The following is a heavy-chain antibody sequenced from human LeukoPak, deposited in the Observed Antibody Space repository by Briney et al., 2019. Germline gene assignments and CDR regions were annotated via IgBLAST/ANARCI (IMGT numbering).Heavy chain of an antibody. CDR1: GFTFDDYA. CDR2: ISWNSGSI. Sequence: GGSLRLSCAASGFTFDDYAMHWVRQAPGKGLEWVSGISWNSGSIGYADSVKGRFTISRDNAKNSLYLQMNSLRAEDTALYYCAKDAGGSGSSRWGQGTLVTVSS. CDR3: AKDAGGSGSSR. V-gene: IGHV3-9*01. D-gene: IGHD3-10*01. J-gene: IGHJ4*02.